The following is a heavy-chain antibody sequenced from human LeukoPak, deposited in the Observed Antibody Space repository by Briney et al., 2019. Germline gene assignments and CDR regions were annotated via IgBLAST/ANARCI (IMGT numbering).Heavy chain of an antibody. J-gene: IGHJ4*02. CDR2: INPNSGGK. Sequence: ASVKVSCKASGYTFTGYYMHWVRQAPGQGLEWMGWINPNSGGKNYAQKFQGRVTMTRDTSISTAYMELSRLRSDDTAVYYCARGGYDCVYFDYWGQGTLVTVSS. D-gene: IGHD2-21*02. V-gene: IGHV1-2*02. CDR1: GYTFTGYY. CDR3: ARGGYDCVYFDY.